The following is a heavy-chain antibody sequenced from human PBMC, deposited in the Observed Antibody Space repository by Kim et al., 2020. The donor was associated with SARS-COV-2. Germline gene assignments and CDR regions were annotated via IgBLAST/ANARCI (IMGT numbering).Heavy chain of an antibody. CDR1: GFTFTSFW. CDR3: PRDAWAQGWTDGFDY. J-gene: IGHJ4*01. Sequence: GGSLRLSCAASGFTFTSFWMSWVRQAPGKGLEWVANINQHGSETKYVDSVKGRFTISRYNAKDSVYLQMNNLRAEDRAVYYCPRDAWAQGWTDGFDYWG. V-gene: IGHV3-7*01. D-gene: IGHD1-26*01. CDR2: INQHGSET.